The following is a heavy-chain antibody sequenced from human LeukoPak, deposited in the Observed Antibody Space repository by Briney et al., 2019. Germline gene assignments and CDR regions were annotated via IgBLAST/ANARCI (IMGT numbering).Heavy chain of an antibody. CDR3: ACSRDLYSPLDY. CDR1: GYSISSGYF. J-gene: IGHJ4*02. CDR2: IYHSGTT. V-gene: IGHV4-38-2*01. D-gene: IGHD5-24*01. Sequence: PSETLSLTCAVSGYSISSGYFWGWIRQPPGKGLEWIGSIYHSGTTYYNPSLKSRITISVDTSKNQCSLKLNSVTAADTALYYCACSRDLYSPLDYWGQGTLVTVSS.